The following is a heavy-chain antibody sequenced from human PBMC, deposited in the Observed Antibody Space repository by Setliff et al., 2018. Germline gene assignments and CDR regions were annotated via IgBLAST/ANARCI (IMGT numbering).Heavy chain of an antibody. CDR3: ARAPSVELATIRTNSWFTY. D-gene: IGHD5-12*01. Sequence: GASVKVSCKASGYTFRNYAFAWVRQAPGQGLEWAGWISVYNGDTNYAQKFQGRVTLTTDTSTSTAYMELRSLTSDDSAFYYCARAPSVELATIRTNSWFTYWGQGTLVTVSS. V-gene: IGHV1-18*01. CDR2: ISVYNGDT. J-gene: IGHJ4*02. CDR1: GYTFRNYA.